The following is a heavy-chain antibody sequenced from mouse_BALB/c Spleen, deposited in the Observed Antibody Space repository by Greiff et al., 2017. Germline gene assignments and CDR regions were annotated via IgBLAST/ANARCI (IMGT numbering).Heavy chain of an antibody. Sequence: VKLQESGPGLVAPSQSLSITCTVSGFSLTSYGVHWVRQPPGKGLEWLGVIWAGGSTNYNSALMSRLSISKDNSKSQVFLKMNSLQTDDTAMYYCARDEDYVAWFAYWGQGTLVTVSA. CDR2: IWAGGST. J-gene: IGHJ3*01. CDR3: ARDEDYVAWFAY. V-gene: IGHV2-9*02. CDR1: GFSLTSYG. D-gene: IGHD2-4*01.